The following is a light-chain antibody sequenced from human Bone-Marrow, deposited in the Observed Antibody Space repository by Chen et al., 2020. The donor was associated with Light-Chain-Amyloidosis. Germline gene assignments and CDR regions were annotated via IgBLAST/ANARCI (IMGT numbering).Light chain of an antibody. CDR3: QSADGGGTYEVI. J-gene: IGLJ2*01. V-gene: IGLV3-25*03. Sequence: SYELTQPPSVSVSPGQTARITCSGDDLPTKYAYWYQQKPGQAPVLVIHRDTERPSGIAERFSGSRSRTTTPFNISGVQSEGVADYPCQSADGGGTYEVIFGGGTKLTVL. CDR1: DLPTKY. CDR2: RDT.